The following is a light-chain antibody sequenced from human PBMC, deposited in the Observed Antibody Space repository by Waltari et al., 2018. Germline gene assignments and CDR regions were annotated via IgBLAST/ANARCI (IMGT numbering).Light chain of an antibody. Sequence: DIVMTQSPDSLAVSLRERATINCKTSQSVLYSSNNKNYLAWYQHKSRPPPKLLIYWASTRESGVPDRFSGSGSGTDFSLTINNLQPEDVAVYYCHQYYANPQTFGQGTRVEIK. CDR2: WAS. CDR3: HQYYANPQT. V-gene: IGKV4-1*01. CDR1: QSVLYSSNNKNY. J-gene: IGKJ1*01.